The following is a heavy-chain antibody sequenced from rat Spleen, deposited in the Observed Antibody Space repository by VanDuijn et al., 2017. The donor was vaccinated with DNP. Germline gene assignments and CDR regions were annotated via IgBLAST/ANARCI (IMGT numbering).Heavy chain of an antibody. Sequence: EVQLQESGPGLVKPSQSLSLTCSVTGYSITSNYWGWIRKFPGNKMEWIGHISYSGRTTYNPSLKSRISITRDTSKNQFFLQLNSVSTEDTATYYCARSVRATSYYAMDAWGQGTSVTVSS. CDR3: ARSVRATSYYAMDA. V-gene: IGHV3-1*01. CDR2: ISYSGRT. CDR1: GYSITSNY. J-gene: IGHJ4*01. D-gene: IGHD1-3*01.